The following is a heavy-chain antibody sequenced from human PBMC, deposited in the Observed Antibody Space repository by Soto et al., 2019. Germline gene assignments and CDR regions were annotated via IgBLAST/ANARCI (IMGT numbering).Heavy chain of an antibody. CDR2: ISYDGSNK. D-gene: IGHD5-18*01. V-gene: IGHV3-30-3*01. Sequence: QVQLVEYGGGVVQPGRSLRLSCAASGFTFSSYAMHWVRQAPGKGLEWVAVISYDGSNKYYADSVKGRFTISRDNSKNALYLQMNSLRAEDTAVYYCARSGSRVQLWLHTYYYYGMDVWGQGTTVTVSS. CDR1: GFTFSSYA. CDR3: ARSGSRVQLWLHTYYYYGMDV. J-gene: IGHJ6*02.